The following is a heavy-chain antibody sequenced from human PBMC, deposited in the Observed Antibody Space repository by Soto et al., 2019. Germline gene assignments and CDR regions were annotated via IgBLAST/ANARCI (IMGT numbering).Heavy chain of an antibody. CDR3: ARPSRTYCSGGSCYPDAFDI. CDR1: GGSISSSSYY. D-gene: IGHD2-15*01. Sequence: QLQLQESGPGLVKPSETLSLTCTVSGGSISSSSYYWGWIRQPPGKGLEWIGSIYYSGSTYYNPSLKSRVTISVDTSKNQFSLKLSSVTAADTAVYYCARPSRTYCSGGSCYPDAFDIWGQGTMVTVSS. J-gene: IGHJ3*02. CDR2: IYYSGST. V-gene: IGHV4-39*01.